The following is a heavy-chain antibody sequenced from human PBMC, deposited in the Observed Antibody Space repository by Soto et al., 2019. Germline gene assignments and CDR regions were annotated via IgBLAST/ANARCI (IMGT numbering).Heavy chain of an antibody. J-gene: IGHJ6*02. CDR2: IYYSGST. CDR1: GGYMSSGDYY. CDR3: ARGDHDYGDYGRHYYYVMDV. Sequence: ILSLTCTDSGGYMSSGDYYMSWIRQPPGKGREWIGYIYYSGSTYYNPSLKSRVTISVDTSKNQFSLKLSSVTAAETAVYYCARGDHDYGDYGRHYYYVMDVWGQGTTVTVSS. D-gene: IGHD4-17*01. V-gene: IGHV4-30-4*01.